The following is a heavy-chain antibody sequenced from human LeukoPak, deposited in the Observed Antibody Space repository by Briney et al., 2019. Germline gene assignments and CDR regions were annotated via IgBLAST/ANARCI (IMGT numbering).Heavy chain of an antibody. V-gene: IGHV4-4*02. CDR1: GGSISSSNW. D-gene: IGHD6-19*01. Sequence: SGTLSLTCAVSGGSISSSNWWSWVRQPPGKGLEWTGEIYHSGSTNYNPSLKSRVTISVDKSKNQFSLKLSSVTAADTAVYYCARFSVAVAGPKLDYWGQGTLVTVSS. CDR2: IYHSGST. CDR3: ARFSVAVAGPKLDY. J-gene: IGHJ4*02.